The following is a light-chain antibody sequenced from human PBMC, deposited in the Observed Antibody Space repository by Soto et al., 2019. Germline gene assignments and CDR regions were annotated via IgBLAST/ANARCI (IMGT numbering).Light chain of an antibody. CDR2: DAS. Sequence: EIVLTQSPATVSVSPGESATFSCRASQNICSNLAWYRHKPGQAPRLLIYDASNRATGIPARFSGSGSGTDFTLTISSLEPEDFAVYYCQQRSNWPPLTFGGGTKVDIK. CDR3: QQRSNWPPLT. V-gene: IGKV3-11*01. J-gene: IGKJ4*01. CDR1: QNICSN.